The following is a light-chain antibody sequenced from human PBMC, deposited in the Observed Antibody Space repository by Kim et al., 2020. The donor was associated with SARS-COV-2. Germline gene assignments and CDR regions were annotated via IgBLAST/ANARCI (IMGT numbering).Light chain of an antibody. CDR3: QQIYSTPLT. V-gene: IGKV1-39*01. Sequence: GDRVTITCRPTQSISNYLNWYQQKPGKAPELLMYAASSLQSGVPSRFSGNGSGTDFTLTINSLQPEDFATYYCQQIYSTPLTFGGGTKLEI. CDR2: AAS. CDR1: QSISNY. J-gene: IGKJ4*01.